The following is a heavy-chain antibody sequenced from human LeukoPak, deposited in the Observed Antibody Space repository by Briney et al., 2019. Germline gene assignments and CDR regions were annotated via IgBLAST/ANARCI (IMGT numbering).Heavy chain of an antibody. CDR1: GFTFSSHD. CDR3: ARDPPPFWTGYSFQYYGMDV. CDR2: VSSSSGTI. V-gene: IGHV3-48*02. Sequence: GGSLRLSCAASGFTFSSHDMNWVRQAPGKGLEWVSHVSSSSGTIYYVDSVKGRFTISRDNAKNSLFLQMNSLRDEDTAVYYCARDPPPFWTGYSFQYYGMDVWGQGTTVTVSS. J-gene: IGHJ6*02. D-gene: IGHD3/OR15-3a*01.